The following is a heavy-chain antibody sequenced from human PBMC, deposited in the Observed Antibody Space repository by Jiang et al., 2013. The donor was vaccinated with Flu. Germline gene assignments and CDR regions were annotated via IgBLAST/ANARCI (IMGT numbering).Heavy chain of an antibody. J-gene: IGHJ6*02. CDR3: ARGGVLRYSQNSYGMDV. CDR1: GGSISSYY. CDR2: IYYSGST. V-gene: IGHV4-59*01. Sequence: GPGLVKPSETLSLTCTVSGGSISSYYWSWIRQPPGKGLEWIGYIYYSGSTNYNPSLKSRVTISVDTSKNQFSLKLSSVTAADTAVYYCARGGVLRYSQNSYGMDVWGQGTTVTVSS. D-gene: IGHD3-9*01.